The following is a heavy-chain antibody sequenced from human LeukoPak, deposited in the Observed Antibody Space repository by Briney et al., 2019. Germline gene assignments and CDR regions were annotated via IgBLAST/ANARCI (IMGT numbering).Heavy chain of an antibody. CDR1: GGSISSYH. CDR3: ARVVRESGYDLSLDI. J-gene: IGHJ3*02. V-gene: IGHV4-59*01. CDR2: IYYSGGT. D-gene: IGHD5-12*01. Sequence: SETLSLTCTVSGGSISSYHWSWIRQPPGKGLEWIGYIYYSGGTNYNPSLKSRVTISVDTSKNQFSLKLSSVTAADTAVYYCARVVRESGYDLSLDIWGQGTMVTVSS.